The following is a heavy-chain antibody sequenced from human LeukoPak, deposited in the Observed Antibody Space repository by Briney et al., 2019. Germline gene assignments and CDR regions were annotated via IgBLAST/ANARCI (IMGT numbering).Heavy chain of an antibody. D-gene: IGHD2-21*01. CDR2: IYYSGST. CDR1: GGSISSSSYY. J-gene: IGHJ3*02. V-gene: IGHV4-39*01. Sequence: RPSETLSLTCTVSGGSISSSSYYWGWIRQPPGKGLEWIGSIYYSGSTYYNPSLKSRVTISVDTSKNQFSLKLSSVTAADTAVYYCARAPVANDAFAIWGQGTMVTVSS. CDR3: ARAPVANDAFAI.